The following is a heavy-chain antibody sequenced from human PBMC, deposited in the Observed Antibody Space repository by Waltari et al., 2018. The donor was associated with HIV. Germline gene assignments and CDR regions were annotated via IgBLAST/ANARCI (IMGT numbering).Heavy chain of an antibody. CDR1: GASIINNHYN. D-gene: IGHD3-22*01. CDR3: ARRIQFDTSGYHYFDY. V-gene: IGHV4-39*01. CDR2: FHGDGST. J-gene: IGHJ4*02. Sequence: HLQLQESGPGLVKPSETLSLTCLVSGASIINNHYNLAWFRQPPGRGLEWIGTFHGDGSTVSSPSLESRVTVSVDTSNNRFSLKVTSVTAADTAIYYCARRIQFDTSGYHYFDYWGQGTPAIVSS.